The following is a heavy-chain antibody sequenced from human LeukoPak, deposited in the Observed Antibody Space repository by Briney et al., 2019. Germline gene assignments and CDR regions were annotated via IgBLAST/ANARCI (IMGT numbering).Heavy chain of an antibody. CDR1: GFTFTTYW. CDR3: ARRASTERGHSYGLDY. D-gene: IGHD5-18*01. V-gene: IGHV3-21*01. Sequence: GGSLRLSCAASGFTFTTYWMGWVRQAPGKGLEWVSSISFSGTYIYYADSLKGRITISRDNARRSLFLQMNSLRAEDTAVYYCARRASTERGHSYGLDYWGQGTLVTVSS. J-gene: IGHJ4*02. CDR2: ISFSGTYI.